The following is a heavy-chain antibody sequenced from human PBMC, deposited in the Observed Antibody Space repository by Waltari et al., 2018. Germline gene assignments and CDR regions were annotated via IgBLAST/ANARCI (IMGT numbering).Heavy chain of an antibody. D-gene: IGHD2-21*01. V-gene: IGHV4-38-2*01. CDR1: GYYLSSRRY. Sequence: QVQLQESGPRLVKPSGTLSPSCAGSGYYLSSRRYWVWMPHLPGRGLEWIWSLYGNATTSYIPSLQSRVTISSDTSTNNFYLNLTSVTAADTATYYCTRRMMTAIAGGGASDVWGQGTLVTVSS. CDR3: TRRMMTAIAGGGASDV. J-gene: IGHJ3*01. CDR2: LYGNATT.